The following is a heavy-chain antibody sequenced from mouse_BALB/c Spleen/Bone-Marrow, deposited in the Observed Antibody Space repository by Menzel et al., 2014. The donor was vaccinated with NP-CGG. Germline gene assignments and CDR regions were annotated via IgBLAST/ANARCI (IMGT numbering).Heavy chain of an antibody. CDR3: AREGSYDGCSGHFDF. Sequence: VMLVESGAELARPGASVRMSCKASGHSFTSFTMHWLKQRPRQGLEWIAYIVPSSAYSNYNQKFKDKATLTADRSSNTAYMQLSSLTSEDSAVYYCAREGSYDGCSGHFDFWGPGTTLTVSS. V-gene: IGHV1-4*01. J-gene: IGHJ2*01. CDR1: GHSFTSFT. D-gene: IGHD2-3*01. CDR2: IVPSSAYS.